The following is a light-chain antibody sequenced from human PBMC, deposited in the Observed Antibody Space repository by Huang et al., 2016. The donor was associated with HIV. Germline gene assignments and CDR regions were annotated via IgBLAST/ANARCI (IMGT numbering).Light chain of an antibody. CDR3: QHYGGSQWT. V-gene: IGKV3-20*01. J-gene: IGKJ1*01. Sequence: DIVMTQSPATLSVSLGERVILSCRASQNVNRNVAWYQHKPGQVPRLLIYGTSSRATGTPGRFSGSGSGTDFALTISRLEPEDFAVYYCQHYGGSQWTFGQGTKVEIK. CDR2: GTS. CDR1: QNVNRN.